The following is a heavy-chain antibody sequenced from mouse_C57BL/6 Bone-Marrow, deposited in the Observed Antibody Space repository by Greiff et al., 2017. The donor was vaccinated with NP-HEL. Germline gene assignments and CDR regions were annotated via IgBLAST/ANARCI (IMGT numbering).Heavy chain of an antibody. Sequence: QVQLQQSGAELVRPGASVTLSCKASGYTFTDYEMHWVKQTPVHGLEWIGAIDPETGGTAYNQKFKGKAILTADKSSSTAYMELRSLTSEDSAVYYCTRGALGRGSFDYWGQGTTLTVSS. CDR3: TRGALGRGSFDY. V-gene: IGHV1-15*01. CDR1: GYTFTDYE. J-gene: IGHJ2*01. D-gene: IGHD4-1*01. CDR2: IDPETGGT.